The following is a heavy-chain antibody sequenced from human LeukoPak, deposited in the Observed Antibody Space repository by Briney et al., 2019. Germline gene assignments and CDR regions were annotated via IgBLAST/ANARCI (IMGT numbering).Heavy chain of an antibody. CDR2: IISSSSYI. J-gene: IGHJ2*01. D-gene: IGHD2-2*01. V-gene: IGHV3-21*01. CDR1: GFTFSSYS. Sequence: GGSLRLSCAASGFTFSSYSMNWVRQAPGRWLKWVSSIISSSSYIYYADSVKGRFTISRDNAKNSLYLQMNSLRAEDTAVYYCARALGKDIVVVPAASSYWYFDLWGRGTLVTVSS. CDR3: ARALGKDIVVVPAASSYWYFDL.